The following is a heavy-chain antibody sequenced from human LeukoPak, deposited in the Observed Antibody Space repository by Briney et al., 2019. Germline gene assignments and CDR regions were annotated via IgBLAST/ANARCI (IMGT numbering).Heavy chain of an antibody. Sequence: GGSLRLSCAASGFTFSSYAMSWVRQAPGKGLEWVSAISGSGGSTYYADSVKGRFTISRDDSKNTLYLQMNSLRAEDTAVYYCAKDPCSSTSCYPYNWFDPWGQGTQVTVSS. CDR1: GFTFSSYA. J-gene: IGHJ5*02. CDR2: ISGSGGST. V-gene: IGHV3-23*01. D-gene: IGHD2-2*01. CDR3: AKDPCSSTSCYPYNWFDP.